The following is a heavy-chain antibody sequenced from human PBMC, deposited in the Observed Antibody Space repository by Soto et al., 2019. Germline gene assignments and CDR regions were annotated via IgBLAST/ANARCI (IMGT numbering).Heavy chain of an antibody. Sequence: ASVKVSCKASGYTFTSYDINWVRQATGQGLEWMGWMNPNSGNTDYAQKFQGRVTMTRNTSISTAYMELSSLRSEDTAVYYCARGFHGDFGERVFAFDIWGQGTMVTVSS. D-gene: IGHD4-17*01. CDR2: MNPNSGNT. J-gene: IGHJ3*02. CDR1: GYTFTSYD. V-gene: IGHV1-8*02. CDR3: ARGFHGDFGERVFAFDI.